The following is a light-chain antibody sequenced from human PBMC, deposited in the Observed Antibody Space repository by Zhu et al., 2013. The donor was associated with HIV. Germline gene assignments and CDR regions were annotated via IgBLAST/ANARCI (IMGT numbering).Light chain of an antibody. Sequence: EIVMTQSPAALSVSPGERVTLSCRASQSINSDLAWYQQRPGQAPRLLIHSASTRATGIAARFSGSGSGTEFTLTISSLQSGDFASYFCQQYNKWPQTFGQGYPSWRSN. CDR1: QSINSD. CDR3: QQYNKWPQT. J-gene: IGKJ2*01. V-gene: IGKV3-15*01. CDR2: SAS.